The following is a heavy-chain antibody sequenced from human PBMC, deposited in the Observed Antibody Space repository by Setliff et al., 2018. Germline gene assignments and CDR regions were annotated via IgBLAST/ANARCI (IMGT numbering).Heavy chain of an antibody. V-gene: IGHV1-24*01. D-gene: IGHD3-10*01. CDR1: GYTLTELS. Sequence: ASVKVSCKVSGYTLTELSRHWVRQAPGKGLEWMGGFDPEDGETIYAQEFQGRVTMTEDASTDTAYMELSSLRSEDTAVYYCAREGVGFRFYYAYMDVWGKGTTVTVSS. J-gene: IGHJ6*03. CDR3: AREGVGFRFYYAYMDV. CDR2: FDPEDGET.